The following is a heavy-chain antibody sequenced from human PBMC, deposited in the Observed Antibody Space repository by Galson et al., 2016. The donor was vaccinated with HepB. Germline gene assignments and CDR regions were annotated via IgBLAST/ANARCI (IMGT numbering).Heavy chain of an antibody. CDR3: ARGSQPPQWQLGGYFDY. D-gene: IGHD1-26*01. CDR2: ISSSGTYT. J-gene: IGHJ4*02. V-gene: IGHV3-11*06. Sequence: SLRLSCAASGFTVSNHYMSWVRQAPGKGLEWVSFISSSGTYTKYADSVKGRCTISRDNAKNSPYLQMNSLRVEDTAVYYCARGSQPPQWQLGGYFDYWGQGTLVTVSS. CDR1: GFTVSNHY.